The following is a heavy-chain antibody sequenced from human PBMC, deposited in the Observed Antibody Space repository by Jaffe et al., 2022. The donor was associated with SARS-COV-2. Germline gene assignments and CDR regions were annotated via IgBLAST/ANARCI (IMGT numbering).Heavy chain of an antibody. CDR1: GYTFTSYG. D-gene: IGHD3-22*01. CDR3: ARVGSGYPNYFDS. J-gene: IGHJ4*02. CDR2: TTPYNGHT. Sequence: QVQLVQSGAEVKKPGASVKVSCKTSGYTFTSYGISWVRQAPGQGLEWMGWTTPYNGHTNYTQQLQGRVTMTTDTSTRTAYVELSSLRLDDTAVYYCARVGSGYPNYFDSWGQGTPVTVSS. V-gene: IGHV1-18*01.